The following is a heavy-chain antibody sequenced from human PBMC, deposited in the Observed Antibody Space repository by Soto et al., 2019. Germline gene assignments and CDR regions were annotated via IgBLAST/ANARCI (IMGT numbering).Heavy chain of an antibody. Sequence: DVLLSASGGGLVHPGGSLRVSCAASGFTFNNYDMNWVRQIPGKGLEWVSSISGNAGSTWYADSVKGRFTISRDNSQGAVSLQMSSLRADDTAIYYCAKGIHVMVVPGTAYFDSWGRGTLVTVSS. CDR2: ISGNAGST. CDR3: AKGIHVMVVPGTAYFDS. J-gene: IGHJ4*02. CDR1: GFTFNNYD. D-gene: IGHD2-21*02. V-gene: IGHV3-23*01.